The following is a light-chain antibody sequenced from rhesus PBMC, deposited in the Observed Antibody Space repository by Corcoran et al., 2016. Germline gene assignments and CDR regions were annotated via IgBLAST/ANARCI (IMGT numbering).Light chain of an antibody. CDR1: QDINSQ. V-gene: IGKV1-43*02. J-gene: IGKJ3*01. CDR3: LQYNSEPFT. Sequence: DIQMTQSPSSLSASVGDRVTITCRASQDINSQLNWYQQKQGNAPKRLIYGASSLETGVPSRFSGSGSGTDFILTISSLQPEDCATYYCLQYNSEPFTFGPGTRLDIE. CDR2: GAS.